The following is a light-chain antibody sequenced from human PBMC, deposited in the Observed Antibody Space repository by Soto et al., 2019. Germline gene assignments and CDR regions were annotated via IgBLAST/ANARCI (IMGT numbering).Light chain of an antibody. V-gene: IGKV3-20*01. CDR1: QSVTSNY. CDR2: GAS. CDR3: QQYGSSVWT. Sequence: IVLTQSPGTLSLSPGERATLSCRASQSVTSNYIAWYQQKLGQAPRLILFGASSRATGIPDRFSGSGSGTDFSLTICRLEPEDFAVYYCQQYGSSVWTFGQGTKVEIK. J-gene: IGKJ1*01.